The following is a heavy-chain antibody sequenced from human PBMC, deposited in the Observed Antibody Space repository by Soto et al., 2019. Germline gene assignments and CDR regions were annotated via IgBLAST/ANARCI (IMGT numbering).Heavy chain of an antibody. V-gene: IGHV4-39*01. Sequence: SETLSLTCTVSCGSISSYSYYWGWIRQPPGKGLEWIGSIHYSGTTYYNPSLKSRVTVSADTSKNQFSLNLRSVTAADTAVYFCARRLIGMDVWGQGTTVTVSS. CDR3: ARRLIGMDV. CDR2: IHYSGTT. CDR1: CGSISSYSYY. J-gene: IGHJ6*02.